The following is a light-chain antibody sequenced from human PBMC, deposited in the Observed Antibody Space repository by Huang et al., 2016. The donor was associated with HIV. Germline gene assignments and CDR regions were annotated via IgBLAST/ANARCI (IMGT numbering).Light chain of an antibody. CDR2: GAS. J-gene: IGKJ4*02. Sequence: DIVMTQSPDSLAVSLGARATINCKSSQSVLYSSNNKNYLAWYQQKPGQPPKLLIYGASTRESVVPDRVSGSGSGTDFTLTISSLQAEDVAVYYCQQYYSTPLTFGGGTKVEIK. V-gene: IGKV4-1*01. CDR3: QQYYSTPLT. CDR1: QSVLYSSNNKNY.